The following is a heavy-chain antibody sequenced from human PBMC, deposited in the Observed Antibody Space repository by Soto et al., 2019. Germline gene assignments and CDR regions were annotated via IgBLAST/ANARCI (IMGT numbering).Heavy chain of an antibody. V-gene: IGHV1-2*02. CDR3: AVYYDSRGYYSSLDAFDM. D-gene: IGHD3-22*01. Sequence: ASVKVSCKASGYTFTGYYMHWVRQAPGQGLEWMGWINPNSGGTNYAQKFQGRVTMTRDTSISTAYMELSRLRSDDTAVYYCAVYYDSRGYYSSLDAFDMWGQGTMVTFS. CDR1: GYTFTGYY. CDR2: INPNSGGT. J-gene: IGHJ3*02.